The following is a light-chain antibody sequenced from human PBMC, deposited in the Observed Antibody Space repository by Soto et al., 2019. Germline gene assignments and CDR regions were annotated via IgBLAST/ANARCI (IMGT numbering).Light chain of an antibody. CDR2: AAF. CDR1: QSVSGNY. V-gene: IGKV3-20*01. CDR3: QQYSRSPYA. Sequence: EVVLTQSPVTLSLSPGEKATLSCRASQSVSGNYLAWYQHQPGRPPRMLINAAFDRVPGIPDRFVGSGSGTDFTLNITRLEPEDFAVYYCQQYSRSPYAFGPGTKLEVK. J-gene: IGKJ1*01.